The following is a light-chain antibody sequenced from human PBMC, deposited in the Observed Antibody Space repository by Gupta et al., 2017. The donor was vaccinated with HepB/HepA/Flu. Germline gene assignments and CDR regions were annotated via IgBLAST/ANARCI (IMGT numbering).Light chain of an antibody. V-gene: IGLV3-21*04. CDR3: QIWDTNSKHVV. CDR2: YKS. CDR1: NIGSES. J-gene: IGLJ2*01. Sequence: SYVLTQPPSVSVAPGETARITCGGNNIGSESVHWYQRKPGQSPVLVSDYKSDRPSGIPERFSGSNSGRTATLTISRVAAGDEADYYCQIWDTNSKHVVFGGGTKLTVL.